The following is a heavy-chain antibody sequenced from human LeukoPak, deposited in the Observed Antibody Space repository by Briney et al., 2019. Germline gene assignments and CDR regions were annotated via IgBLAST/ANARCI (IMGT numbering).Heavy chain of an antibody. CDR2: IYHSGST. CDR3: ARSYGSSWYKAH. Sequence: KPSETLSLTCAVSGCSISSGYYWGWIRQPPGKGLEWIGSIYHSGSTYYNPSLKSRVTISLDTSKNQFSLKLSSVTAADTAVYYCARSYGSSWYKAHWGQGTLVTVSS. D-gene: IGHD6-13*01. CDR1: GCSISSGYY. J-gene: IGHJ4*02. V-gene: IGHV4-38-2*01.